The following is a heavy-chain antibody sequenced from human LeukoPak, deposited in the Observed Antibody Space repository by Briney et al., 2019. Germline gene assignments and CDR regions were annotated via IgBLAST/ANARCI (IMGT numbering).Heavy chain of an antibody. Sequence: ASVKVSCKASGYTFTSYYMHWVRQAPGQGLEWMGIINPSGGSTSYAQKFQGGVTMTRDTSTSTVYMELSSLRSEDTAVYYCARAGYYYDSSGYLARALNAFDIWGQGTMVTVSS. CDR2: INPSGGST. D-gene: IGHD3-22*01. CDR1: GYTFTSYY. V-gene: IGHV1-46*01. J-gene: IGHJ3*02. CDR3: ARAGYYYDSSGYLARALNAFDI.